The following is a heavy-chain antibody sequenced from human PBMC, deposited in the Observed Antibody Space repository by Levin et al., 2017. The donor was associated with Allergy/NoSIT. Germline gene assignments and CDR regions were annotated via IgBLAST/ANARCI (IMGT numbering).Heavy chain of an antibody. CDR3: ARAEMFYGVVIRFDP. D-gene: IGHD3-3*01. V-gene: IGHV1-18*01. CDR1: GYTFTSYG. J-gene: IGHJ5*02. Sequence: GESLKISCKASGYTFTSYGISWVRQAPGQGLEWMGWISAYNGNTNYAQKLQGRVTMTTDTSTSTAYMELRSLRSDDTAVYYCARAEMFYGVVIRFDPWGQGTLVTVSS. CDR2: ISAYNGNT.